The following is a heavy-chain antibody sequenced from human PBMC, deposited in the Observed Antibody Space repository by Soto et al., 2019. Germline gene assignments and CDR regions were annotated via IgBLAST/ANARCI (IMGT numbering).Heavy chain of an antibody. Sequence: GGSLRLSCAASGFTFSSHWMSWVRQAPGKGLEWVANIKQDGSETFYVDSVKGRFTISRDNAKNSLYLQMSSLSAEDTAVYYCTRGTELVYCTSTSCPGMDVWGQGTTVTVSS. CDR2: IKQDGSET. D-gene: IGHD2-2*01. CDR3: TRGTELVYCTSTSCPGMDV. CDR1: GFTFSSHW. J-gene: IGHJ6*02. V-gene: IGHV3-7*03.